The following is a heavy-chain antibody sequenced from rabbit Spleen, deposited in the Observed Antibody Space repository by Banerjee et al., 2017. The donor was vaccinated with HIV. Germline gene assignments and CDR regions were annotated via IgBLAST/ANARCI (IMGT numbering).Heavy chain of an antibody. CDR2: IYAAKGST. CDR3: ARAIVPWLGLTRLDL. D-gene: IGHD4-1*01. CDR1: GIDFTKYY. V-gene: IGHV1S7*01. J-gene: IGHJ3*01. Sequence: QSLEESGGDLVQPGGSLTLSCKASGIDFTKYYITWVRQAPGKGLEWIGIIYAAKGSTDYASWVNGRFTISSDNAQSTVDLKMASLTAADTATYFCARAIVPWLGLTRLDLWGQGTLVTVS.